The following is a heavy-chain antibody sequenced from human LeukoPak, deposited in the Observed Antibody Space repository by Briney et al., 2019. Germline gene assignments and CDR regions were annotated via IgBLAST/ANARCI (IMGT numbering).Heavy chain of an antibody. D-gene: IGHD2-21*01. CDR1: GFTFGSYE. CDR3: ARGVGMASHYYYMDV. J-gene: IGHJ6*03. CDR2: IDFSGSTI. V-gene: IGHV3-48*03. Sequence: GGSLRLPCAGSGFTFGSYEMNWVRQAPGKGLEWVSYIDFSGSTITYADSVRGRFTISRDNAKDSVHLQMNSLRGEDTALYYCARGVGMASHYYYMDVWGKGTTVTVSS.